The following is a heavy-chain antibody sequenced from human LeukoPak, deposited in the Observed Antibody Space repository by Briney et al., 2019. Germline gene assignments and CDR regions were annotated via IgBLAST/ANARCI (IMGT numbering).Heavy chain of an antibody. CDR3: ARVGYCSGVGCQGRDWFDP. Sequence: GGSLRLSCAASGFTFSSYWMSWVRQAPGKGLEWVANIKQDGSEKYYVDSVKGRFTISRDNAKNSLYLQMNSLRAEDTAVYYCARVGYCSGVGCQGRDWFDPWGQGTLVIVSS. CDR2: IKQDGSEK. CDR1: GFTFSSYW. V-gene: IGHV3-7*01. J-gene: IGHJ5*02. D-gene: IGHD2-15*01.